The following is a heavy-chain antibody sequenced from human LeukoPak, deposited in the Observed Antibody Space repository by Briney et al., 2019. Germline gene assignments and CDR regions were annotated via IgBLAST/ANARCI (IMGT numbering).Heavy chain of an antibody. CDR2: IYTSGST. D-gene: IGHD4-11*01. J-gene: IGHJ2*01. Sequence: ETLSLTCTVSGGSISSYYWSWIRQPAGKGLEWIGRIYTSGSTNYNPSLKSRVTMSVDTSKNQFSLKLSSVTAADTAVYYCARSYSNYVRSFYWYFDLWGRGTLVTVSS. CDR1: GGSISSYY. V-gene: IGHV4-4*07. CDR3: ARSYSNYVRSFYWYFDL.